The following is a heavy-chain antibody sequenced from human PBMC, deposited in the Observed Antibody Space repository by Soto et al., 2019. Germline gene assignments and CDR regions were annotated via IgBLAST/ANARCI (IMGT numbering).Heavy chain of an antibody. CDR2: ISYDGSNK. D-gene: IGHD6-19*01. CDR1: GFSFSSYG. V-gene: IGHV3-30*03. J-gene: IGHJ4*02. CDR3: VAGQYFFDY. Sequence: GGSLRLSCAASGFSFSSYGMQWVRQAPGKGLEWVAVISYDGSNKYYADSVKDRFTISRDKSKKTLYLQMNSLRADDTAVYYCVAGQYFFDYCGQGTLVTVSS.